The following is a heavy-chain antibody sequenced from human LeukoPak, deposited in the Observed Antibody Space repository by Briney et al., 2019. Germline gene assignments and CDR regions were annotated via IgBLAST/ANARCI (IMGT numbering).Heavy chain of an antibody. CDR2: INHSGST. J-gene: IGHJ4*02. D-gene: IGHD3-22*01. CDR3: ARGGGATYYDSSGYYRAGDYFDY. V-gene: IGHV4-34*01. Sequence: SETLSLTCAVYGGSFSGYYWSWIRQPPGKGLEWIGEINHSGSTNYNPSLKSRVTISVDTSKNQFSLKLSSVTAADTAVYYCARGGGATYYDSSGYYRAGDYFDYWGQGTLVTVSS. CDR1: GGSFSGYY.